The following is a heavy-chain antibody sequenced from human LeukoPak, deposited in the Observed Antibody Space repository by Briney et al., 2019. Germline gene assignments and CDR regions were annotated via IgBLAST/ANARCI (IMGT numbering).Heavy chain of an antibody. CDR1: GFTFSSYS. CDR2: ISCSSTYI. V-gene: IGHV3-21*06. CDR3: ARGHGPGIAVTICDS. Sequence: GGSLGLSCAASGFTFSSYSMNWVRQAPGKGLEWVSSISCSSTYIYHADSVKGRFTISRDNAKNSLYLHMNSLRAEDTAVYYCARGHGPGIAVTICDSWGQGTLVTVSS. J-gene: IGHJ4*02. D-gene: IGHD6-19*01.